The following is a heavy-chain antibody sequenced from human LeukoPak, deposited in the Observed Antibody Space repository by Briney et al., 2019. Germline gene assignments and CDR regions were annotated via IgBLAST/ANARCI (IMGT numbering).Heavy chain of an antibody. V-gene: IGHV3-11*01. J-gene: IGHJ4*02. CDR1: GFTFSDYY. D-gene: IGHD3-10*01. CDR3: ARDLNYYGSGRLFDS. CDR2: ITSSGTTI. Sequence: PGGSLRLSCAATGFTFSDYYMSWIRQAPGKGLEWVSSITSSGTTIYYADSEKGRFTISRDNAKNSLHLQMNSLRAEDTALYYCARDLNYYGSGRLFDSWGQGTLVAVSS.